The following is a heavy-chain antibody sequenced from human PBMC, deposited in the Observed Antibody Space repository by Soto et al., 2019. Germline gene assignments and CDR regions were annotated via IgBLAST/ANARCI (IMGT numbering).Heavy chain of an antibody. CDR1: GFTFSSYA. V-gene: IGHV3-30-3*01. CDR3: ARARDRRDGYNFLVGPHFDY. D-gene: IGHD5-12*01. Sequence: GGSLRLSCAASGFTFSSYAMHWVRQAPGKGLEWVAVISYDGSNKYYADSVKGRFTISRDNSKNTLYLQMNSLRAEDTAVYYCARARDRRDGYNFLVGPHFDYWGQGTLVTVSS. J-gene: IGHJ4*02. CDR2: ISYDGSNK.